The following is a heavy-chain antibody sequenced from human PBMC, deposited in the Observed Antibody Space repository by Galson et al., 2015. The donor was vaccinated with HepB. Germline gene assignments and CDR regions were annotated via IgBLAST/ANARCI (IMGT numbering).Heavy chain of an antibody. J-gene: IGHJ4*02. CDR1: GFTFSSYA. V-gene: IGHV3-64D*06. CDR2: ISSNGGST. Sequence: SLRLSCAASGFTFSSYAMHWVRQAPGKGLEYVSAISSNGGSTYYADSVKGRFTISRDNSKNTLYLQMSSLRAEDTAVYYCVKEQGGCSYGTEDYWGQGTLVTVSS. D-gene: IGHD5-18*01. CDR3: VKEQGGCSYGTEDY.